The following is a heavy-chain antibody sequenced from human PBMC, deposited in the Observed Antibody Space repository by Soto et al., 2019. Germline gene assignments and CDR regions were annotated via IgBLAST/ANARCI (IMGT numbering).Heavy chain of an antibody. CDR1: GYTFTSSG. J-gene: IGHJ6*02. D-gene: IGHD5-18*01. CDR2: ISAYNGNT. Sequence: GASVKVSCKASGYTFTSSGISWVRQAPGQGLEWMGWISAYNGNTNYAQKLQGRVTMTTDTSTSTAYMELRSLRSEDTAVSYCARGGYSYGLNSRYYHYRLAFRAQGSTDTGSS. CDR3: ARGGYSYGLNSRYYHYRLAF. V-gene: IGHV1-18*01.